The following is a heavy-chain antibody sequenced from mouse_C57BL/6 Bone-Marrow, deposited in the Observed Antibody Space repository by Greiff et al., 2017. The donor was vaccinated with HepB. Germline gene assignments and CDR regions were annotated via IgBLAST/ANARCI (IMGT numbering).Heavy chain of an antibody. D-gene: IGHD1-1*01. CDR2: INPNYGTT. CDR1: GYSFTDYN. V-gene: IGHV1-39*01. J-gene: IGHJ2*01. Sequence: VQLKESGPELVKPGSSVKISCKASGYSFTDYNMNWVKQSNGKSLEWIGVINPNYGTTSYNQKFQGKATLTVDQSSSTAYMQLNSLTSEDSAVYYCAREEVVAENFDYWGQGTTLTVSS. CDR3: AREEVVAENFDY.